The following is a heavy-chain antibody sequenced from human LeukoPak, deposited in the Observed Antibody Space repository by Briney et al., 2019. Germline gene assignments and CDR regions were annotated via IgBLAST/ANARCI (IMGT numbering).Heavy chain of an antibody. CDR3: ARVNSSGWYGHDAFDI. J-gene: IGHJ3*02. CDR2: ISSSSSTI. V-gene: IGHV3-48*04. Sequence: GGSLRLSCAASGFTFSSYAMTWVRQAPGKGLEWVSYISSSSSTIYYADSVKGRFTISRDNAKNSLYLQMNSLRAEDTAVYYCARVNSSGWYGHDAFDIWGQGTMVTVSS. CDR1: GFTFSSYA. D-gene: IGHD6-19*01.